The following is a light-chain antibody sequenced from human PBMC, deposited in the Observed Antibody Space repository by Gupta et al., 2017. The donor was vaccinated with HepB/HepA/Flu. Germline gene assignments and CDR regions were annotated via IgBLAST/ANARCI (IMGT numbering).Light chain of an antibody. J-gene: IGLJ2*01. Sequence: SEPTQDPAVSVALVQTVRITCQGDSLRSYYASWYKQKPGQAPVIVIYGKNNRPSGIPDRFSGSSSGNTASLTITGAQAEDEADYYCNSRDSSGNHPFGGGTKLTVL. CDR1: SLRSYY. V-gene: IGLV3-19*01. CDR2: GKN. CDR3: NSRDSSGNHP.